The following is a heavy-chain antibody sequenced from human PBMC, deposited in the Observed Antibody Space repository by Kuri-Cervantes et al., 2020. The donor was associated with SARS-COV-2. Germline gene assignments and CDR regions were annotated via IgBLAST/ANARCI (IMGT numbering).Heavy chain of an antibody. CDR3: AREQTSGESYAFDT. D-gene: IGHD7-27*01. J-gene: IGHJ3*02. Sequence: ASVKVSCKASGYTFTSYGISWVRQAPGQGLEWMGWISAYNGNTNYAQKLQGRVTMTTDTSTSAAYMELRSLRSDDTAVYYCAREQTSGESYAFDTWGQGTMVTVSS. CDR1: GYTFTSYG. V-gene: IGHV1-18*01. CDR2: ISAYNGNT.